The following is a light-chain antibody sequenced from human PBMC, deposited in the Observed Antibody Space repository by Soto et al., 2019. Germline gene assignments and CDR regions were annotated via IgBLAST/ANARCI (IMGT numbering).Light chain of an antibody. Sequence: EIVMTQSPATLSVSPGERATLSCRASQSVGNDLAWYQQKPGQAPRLLVLGASTRATGIPARFSGSGSGTEFTLTISSLQSEDSAVYYCQQYDYWPRTFGQGTKVDIK. CDR3: QQYDYWPRT. V-gene: IGKV3-15*01. CDR1: QSVGND. J-gene: IGKJ1*01. CDR2: GAS.